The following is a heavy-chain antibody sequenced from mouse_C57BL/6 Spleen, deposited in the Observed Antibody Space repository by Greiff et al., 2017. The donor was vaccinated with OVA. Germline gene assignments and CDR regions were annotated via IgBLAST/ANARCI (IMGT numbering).Heavy chain of an antibody. CDR3: ARWGYDYDNYFDV. Sequence: VQLQQPGAELVKPGASVKMSCKASGYTFTSYWITWVKQRPGQGLEWIGDIYPGSGSTNYNEKFKSKATLTVDTSSSTAYMQLSSLTSEDSAVYYCARWGYDYDNYFDVWGTGTTVTVSS. CDR1: GYTFTSYW. D-gene: IGHD2-4*01. V-gene: IGHV1-55*01. J-gene: IGHJ1*03. CDR2: IYPGSGST.